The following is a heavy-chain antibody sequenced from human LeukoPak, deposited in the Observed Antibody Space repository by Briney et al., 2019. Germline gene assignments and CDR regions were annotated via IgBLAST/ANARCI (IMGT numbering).Heavy chain of an antibody. Sequence: GGSLRLSCAVSGFTFSSYVMSWVRQAPGKGLEWVGFIRSTTYGGTTEYAASVKGRFTISRDDSKSIAYLQMNSLETEDTAVYYCTRDIYCSGGSCDGYYFDYWGQGTLVTVSS. D-gene: IGHD2-15*01. V-gene: IGHV3-49*04. CDR2: IRSTTYGGTT. J-gene: IGHJ4*02. CDR3: TRDIYCSGGSCDGYYFDY. CDR1: GFTFSSYV.